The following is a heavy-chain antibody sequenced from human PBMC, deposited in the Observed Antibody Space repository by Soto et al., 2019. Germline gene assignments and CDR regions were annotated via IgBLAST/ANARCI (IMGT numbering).Heavy chain of an antibody. V-gene: IGHV3-48*02. CDR1: GFTFSSYS. D-gene: IGHD3-3*01. Sequence: LRLSCAASGFTFSSYSMNWVRQAPGKGLEWVSYISSSSSTIYYADSVKGRFTISRDNAKNSLYLQMNSLRDEDTAVYYCARDGPTYYDFWSGPRVFDYWGQGTLVTVSS. CDR3: ARDGPTYYDFWSGPRVFDY. J-gene: IGHJ4*02. CDR2: ISSSSSTI.